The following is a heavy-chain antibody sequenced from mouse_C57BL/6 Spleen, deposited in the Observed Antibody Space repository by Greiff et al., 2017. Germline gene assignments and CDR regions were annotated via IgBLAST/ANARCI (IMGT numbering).Heavy chain of an antibody. V-gene: IGHV1-80*01. CDR1: GYAFSSYW. J-gene: IGHJ3*01. D-gene: IGHD2-4*01. CDR2: IYPGDGDT. Sequence: VQLQQSGAELVKPGASVKISCKASGYAFSSYWMNWVKQRPGKGLEWIGQIYPGDGDTNYNGKFKGKAPLTADKSSSTAYMQLSSRTSEDAAVYFCARGNDDYDGVYWGQGTLVTVSA. CDR3: ARGNDDYDGVY.